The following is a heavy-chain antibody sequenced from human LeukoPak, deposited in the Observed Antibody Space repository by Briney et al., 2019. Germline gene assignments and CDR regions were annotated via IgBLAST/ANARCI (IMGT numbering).Heavy chain of an antibody. CDR3: AKSFGPVIAAAGTGAD. V-gene: IGHV3-23*01. J-gene: IGHJ4*02. CDR1: GFTFSSYA. CDR2: ISGSGGST. Sequence: PGGSLRLSCAASGFTFSSYAMSWVRQAPGKGLKWVSAISGSGGSTYYADSVKGRFTISRDNSKNTLYLQMNSLRAEDTAVYYCAKSFGPVIAAAGTGADWGQGTLVTVSS. D-gene: IGHD6-13*01.